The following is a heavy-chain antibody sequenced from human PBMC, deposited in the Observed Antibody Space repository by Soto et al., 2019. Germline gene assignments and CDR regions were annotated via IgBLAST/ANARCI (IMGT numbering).Heavy chain of an antibody. Sequence: SETLSLTCAVYGGSFSGYYWSWIRQPPGKGLEWIGEINHSGSTNYNPSLKSRVTISVDTSKNQFSLKLSSVTAADTAVYYCARGRQATVTISGPRMFIQYFQHWGQGTLVTVSS. V-gene: IGHV4-34*01. CDR1: GGSFSGYY. D-gene: IGHD4-17*01. CDR3: ARGRQATVTISGPRMFIQYFQH. CDR2: INHSGST. J-gene: IGHJ1*01.